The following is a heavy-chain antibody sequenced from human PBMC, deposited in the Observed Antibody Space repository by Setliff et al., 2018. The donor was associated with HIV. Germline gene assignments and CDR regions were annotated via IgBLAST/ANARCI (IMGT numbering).Heavy chain of an antibody. J-gene: IGHJ4*02. CDR1: GYSFTAYY. D-gene: IGHD1-1*01. CDR3: ARKTENDGFDY. CDR2: INPHSGGT. V-gene: IGHV1-2*02. Sequence: ASVKVSCKASGYSFTAYYMHWVRQAPGQGLEWMGWINPHSGGTNYAQKFQGRATMTRDTSINTAYMELTRLGSDDTAVYFCARKTENDGFDYWGQGTLVTVSS.